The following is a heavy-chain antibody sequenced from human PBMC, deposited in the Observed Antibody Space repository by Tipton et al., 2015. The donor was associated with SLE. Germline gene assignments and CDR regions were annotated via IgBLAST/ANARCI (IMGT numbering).Heavy chain of an antibody. V-gene: IGHV1-18*01. Sequence: QLVQSGPEVKKPGASVKVSCKASGYTFTSYGICWLRQAPGQGLEWMGWISAYNGDTNYAQKFQGRVTMTTDTSTSTAYMELRSLRSDDTAVYYCTRDTRYQHASDVWGQGTLVTVSS. CDR3: TRDTRYQHASDV. D-gene: IGHD2-2*01. CDR2: ISAYNGDT. CDR1: GYTFTSYG. J-gene: IGHJ4*02.